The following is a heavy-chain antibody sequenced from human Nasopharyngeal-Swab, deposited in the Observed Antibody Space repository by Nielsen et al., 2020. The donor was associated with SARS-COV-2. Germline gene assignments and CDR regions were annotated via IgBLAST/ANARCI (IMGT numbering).Heavy chain of an antibody. J-gene: IGHJ4*02. Sequence: SETLSLTCAVSGYSMNSGYYWGWIRQPPGKGLEWIGSLYHSGSTYYNPSLKSRVTLSIDTSKNQFSLKLSSVTAAETAVDYCARAVEIGGILDYWGQGTLVTVSS. CDR2: LYHSGST. CDR3: ARAVEIGGILDY. CDR1: GYSMNSGYY. D-gene: IGHD5-24*01. V-gene: IGHV4-38-2*01.